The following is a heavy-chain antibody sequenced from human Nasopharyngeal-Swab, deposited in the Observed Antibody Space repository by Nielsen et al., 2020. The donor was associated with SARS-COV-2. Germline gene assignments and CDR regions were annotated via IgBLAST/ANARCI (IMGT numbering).Heavy chain of an antibody. CDR2: INPHSRGT. CDR3: ARDDYGDYGYFGH. D-gene: IGHD4-17*01. CDR1: GYTLTGYY. Sequence: ASVKVSCKASGYTLTGYYMHWVRQAPGQGLEGMGWINPHSRGTKYAQKFQGRVTMTSDTSIKTAYMELRRLRSDDTAVYYCARDDYGDYGYFGHWGQGTLVTVSS. V-gene: IGHV1-2*02. J-gene: IGHJ4*02.